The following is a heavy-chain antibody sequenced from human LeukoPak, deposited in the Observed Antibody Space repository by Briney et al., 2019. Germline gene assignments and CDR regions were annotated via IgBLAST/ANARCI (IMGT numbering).Heavy chain of an antibody. Sequence: GGSLRLSCAASGFTFSSYAMSWVRQAPGKGLEWVSAISGSGGSTYYADSVKGRFTISRDNSKNTLYLQMNGLRAEDTAVYYCAMYRASRQPTFDYWGQGTLVTVSS. V-gene: IGHV3-23*01. D-gene: IGHD2-2*01. CDR2: ISGSGGST. CDR1: GFTFSSYA. CDR3: AMYRASRQPTFDY. J-gene: IGHJ4*02.